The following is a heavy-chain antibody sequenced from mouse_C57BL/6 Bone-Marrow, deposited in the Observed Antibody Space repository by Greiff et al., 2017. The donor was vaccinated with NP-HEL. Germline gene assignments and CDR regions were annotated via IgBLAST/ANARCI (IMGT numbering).Heavy chain of an antibody. Sequence: EVQLQQSGAELVRPGASVKLSCTASGFNIKDDYMHWVKQRPEQGLEWIGWIDPENGDTEYASKFQGKATITEDTSSNTAYLQLSSLTSEDTAVYYCTKHYYGSSYGYAMDYWGQGTSVTVSS. CDR3: TKHYYGSSYGYAMDY. CDR2: IDPENGDT. D-gene: IGHD1-1*01. V-gene: IGHV14-4*01. J-gene: IGHJ4*01. CDR1: GFNIKDDY.